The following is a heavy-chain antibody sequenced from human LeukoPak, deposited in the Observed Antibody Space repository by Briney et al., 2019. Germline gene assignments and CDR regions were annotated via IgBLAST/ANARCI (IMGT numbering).Heavy chain of an antibody. J-gene: IGHJ4*02. CDR2: IYYSGST. CDR1: GGSISSYY. D-gene: IGHD6-6*01. CDR3: ARHGPESSSYDY. Sequence: SETLSLTCTVSGGSISSYYWSWIRQPPGKGLEWIGYIYYSGSTNYNPSLKSRVTISVDTSKNQFSLKLSSVTAADTAVYYCARHGPESSSYDYWGQGTLVTVSS. V-gene: IGHV4-59*08.